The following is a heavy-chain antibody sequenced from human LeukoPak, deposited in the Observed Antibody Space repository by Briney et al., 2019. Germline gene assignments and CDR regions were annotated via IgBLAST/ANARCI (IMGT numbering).Heavy chain of an antibody. J-gene: IGHJ4*02. CDR1: GFTFSSYG. CDR2: ISGSGGST. CDR3: AKGPSSSLSDYFDY. V-gene: IGHV3-23*01. Sequence: PGGSLRLSCAASGFTFSSYGMSWVRQAPGKGLEWVSAISGSGGSTYYADSVKGRFTVSRDNSKNTLYLQMNSLRAEDTAVYYCAKGPSSSLSDYFDYWGQGTLVTVSS. D-gene: IGHD6-13*01.